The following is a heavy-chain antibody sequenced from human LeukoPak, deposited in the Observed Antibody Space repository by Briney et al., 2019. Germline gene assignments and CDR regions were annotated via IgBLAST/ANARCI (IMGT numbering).Heavy chain of an antibody. D-gene: IGHD2-15*01. V-gene: IGHV3-74*01. CDR2: INSDGSST. J-gene: IGHJ4*02. CDR1: GFTFSSYW. CDR3: ARILPISGRDS. Sequence: QSGGSLRLSCAASGFTFSSYWMHWVRQAPGKGLMWVSRINSDGSSTSYADSVKGRFTIPRDNAKNTVYLQMNSLRGEDTAVYYCARILPISGRDSWGQGTLVTVSS.